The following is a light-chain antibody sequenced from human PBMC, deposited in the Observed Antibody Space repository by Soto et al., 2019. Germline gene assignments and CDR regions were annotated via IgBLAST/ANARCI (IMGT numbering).Light chain of an antibody. CDR1: SGHSSYA. V-gene: IGLV4-69*01. CDR2: LSSDGSH. Sequence: QLVLTQSPSASASLGASVKLTCTLSSGHSSYAIAWHQQQPEKGPRYLMKLSSDGSHSKGDGIPARFSGSSSGAERYLTISSLQSEDEADYYCQTWDIGARVVFGGGTKLTVL. CDR3: QTWDIGARVV. J-gene: IGLJ2*01.